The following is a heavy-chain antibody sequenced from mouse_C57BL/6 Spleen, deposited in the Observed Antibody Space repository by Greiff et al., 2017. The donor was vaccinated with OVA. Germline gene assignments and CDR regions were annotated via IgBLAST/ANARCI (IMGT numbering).Heavy chain of an antibody. CDR1: GYTFTSYW. V-gene: IGHV1-69*01. D-gene: IGHD1-1*01. Sequence: QVQLQQPGAELVMPGASVKLSCKASGYTFTSYWMHWVKQRPGQGLEWIGEIDPSDSYTNYNQKFKGKSTLTVDKSSSTAYMQLSSLTSEDSAVYYCARGDYYGSSIFDYWGQGTTLTVSS. CDR2: IDPSDSYT. J-gene: IGHJ2*01. CDR3: ARGDYYGSSIFDY.